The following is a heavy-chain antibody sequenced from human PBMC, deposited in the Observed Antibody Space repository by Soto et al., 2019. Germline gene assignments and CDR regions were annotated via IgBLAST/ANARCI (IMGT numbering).Heavy chain of an antibody. V-gene: IGHV3-23*01. CDR2: ISGSDDST. D-gene: IGHD6-6*01. J-gene: IGHJ4*02. Sequence: GSLRLSCAASGFTFSSYAMSWVRQAPGKGLEWVSVISGSDDSTYYADSVKGRFTISRDNSKNTLYLQMNSLRAEDTAVYYCAKRSSSSTFDYWGQGILVTVSS. CDR1: GFTFSSYA. CDR3: AKRSSSSTFDY.